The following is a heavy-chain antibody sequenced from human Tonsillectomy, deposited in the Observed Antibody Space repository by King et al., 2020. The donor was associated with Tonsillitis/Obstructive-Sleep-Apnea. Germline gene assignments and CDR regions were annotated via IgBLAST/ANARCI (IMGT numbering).Heavy chain of an antibody. CDR1: RFTFRTYA. D-gene: IGHD4-11*01. Sequence: VQLVDSGGGVVQPGRSLRLSCAASRFTFRTYAMHWVRPAPGKGLEWVAVIWYDGSIKYFADSVRGRFTISRDNSKNTLYLQVNSLRAEDTAVYYCARGYSKHQDLDYWGQGTLVTVSS. V-gene: IGHV3-33*01. CDR2: IWYDGSIK. J-gene: IGHJ4*02. CDR3: ARGYSKHQDLDY.